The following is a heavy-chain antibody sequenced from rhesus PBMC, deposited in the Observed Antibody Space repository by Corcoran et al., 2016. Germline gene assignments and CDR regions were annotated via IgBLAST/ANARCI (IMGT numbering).Heavy chain of an antibody. J-gene: IGHJ4*01. CDR1: GASLSSNW. V-gene: IGHV4-80*01. D-gene: IGHD6-31*01. Sequence: QVQLQESGPGLVKPSETLSLTCTVSGASLSSNWWSWIRQPPGKGLEWIGEINGNSGSTNYNPSLKSRVTISKDASKNQFSLKLSSVTAADTAVYYCARDPYSSGWYGSFDYWGQGVLVTVSS. CDR2: INGNSGST. CDR3: ARDPYSSGWYGSFDY.